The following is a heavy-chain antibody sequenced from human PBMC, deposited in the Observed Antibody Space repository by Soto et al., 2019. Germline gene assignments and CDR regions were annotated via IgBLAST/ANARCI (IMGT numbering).Heavy chain of an antibody. D-gene: IGHD3-3*01. J-gene: IGHJ6*02. CDR2: IIPIFGAA. CDR3: AKPGGKGLTIFGVVTFLDV. CDR1: GGTFSSYA. V-gene: IGHV1-69*06. Sequence: VKVSCKASGGTFSSYAISWVRQAPGQGLEWMGGIIPIFGAANYAQKFQGRVTITADKSTSTAYMELSSLRSEDTAVYYCAKPGGKGLTIFGVVTFLDVWGQGTTVTVS.